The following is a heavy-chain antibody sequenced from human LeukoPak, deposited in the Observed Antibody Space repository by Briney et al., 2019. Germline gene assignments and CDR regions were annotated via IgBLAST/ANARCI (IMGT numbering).Heavy chain of an antibody. CDR3: AKDRGSGSHYQERPFDY. D-gene: IGHD3-10*01. CDR1: GFTFSSYA. CDR2: ISGSGGST. V-gene: IGHV3-23*01. Sequence: PGGSLRLSCAASGFTFSSYAMSWVRQAPGKGLEWVSAISGSGGSTYYADSVKGRFTISRDNSKNTLYLQMNSLRAEDTAVYYCAKDRGSGSHYQERPFDYWGQGTPVTVSS. J-gene: IGHJ4*02.